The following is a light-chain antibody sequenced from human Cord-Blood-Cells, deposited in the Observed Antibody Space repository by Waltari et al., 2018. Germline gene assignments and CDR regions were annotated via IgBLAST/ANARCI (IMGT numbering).Light chain of an antibody. V-gene: IGKV1-39*01. CDR2: AES. CDR3: QQSYSTPLT. Sequence: DIQMTQSPSSLSASVGERVTITCRASQSISSYLNWYQQKPGKAPKLLIYAESSLQSGXXXXFSGSGSGTDFTLTISSLQPEDFATYYCQQSYSTPLTFGVGTKVEIK. CDR1: QSISSY. J-gene: IGKJ4*01.